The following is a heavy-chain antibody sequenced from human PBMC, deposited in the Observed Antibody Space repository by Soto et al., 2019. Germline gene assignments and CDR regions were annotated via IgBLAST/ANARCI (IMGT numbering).Heavy chain of an antibody. CDR2: IGGSGCST. D-gene: IGHD3-9*01. Sequence: QPGGSLRLSCAASGFTFSSYAMSWVRQAPGEGLEWVSAIGGSGCSTYYADSVKDRFTISRDNSKNTLYLQMNSLRAEDTAVYYCAKGAARGYDILTGYYSPATGMDVWGQGTTVTVSS. V-gene: IGHV3-23*01. CDR1: GFTFSSYA. CDR3: AKGAARGYDILTGYYSPATGMDV. J-gene: IGHJ6*02.